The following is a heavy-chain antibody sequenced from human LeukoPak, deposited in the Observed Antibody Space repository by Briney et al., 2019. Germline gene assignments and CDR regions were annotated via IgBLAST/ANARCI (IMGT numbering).Heavy chain of an antibody. Sequence: GGSLRLSCAASGFTVSSNYMSWVRQAPGKGLEWVSVIYSGGSTYYADSVKGRFTISRDNSKNTLYLQMNSLRAEDTAVYYCARTSITMVLYYFDYWGQGTLVTVSS. J-gene: IGHJ4*02. CDR2: IYSGGST. CDR3: ARTSITMVLYYFDY. CDR1: GFTVSSNY. V-gene: IGHV3-53*01. D-gene: IGHD3-10*01.